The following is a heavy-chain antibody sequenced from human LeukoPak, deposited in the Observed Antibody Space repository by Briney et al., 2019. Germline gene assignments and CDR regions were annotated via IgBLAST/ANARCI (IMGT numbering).Heavy chain of an antibody. CDR2: IIPIFGTA. V-gene: IGHV1-69*13. D-gene: IGHD3-3*01. J-gene: IGHJ5*02. CDR1: GGTFSNYA. CDR3: AREAVTIFGVVIEGWGPWFDP. Sequence: VASVKVSCKASGGTFSNYAISWVRQAPGQGLEWMGGIIPIFGTANYAQKFQGRVTITADESTSTAYMELSSLRSEDTAVYYCAREAVTIFGVVIEGWGPWFDPWGQGTLVTVSS.